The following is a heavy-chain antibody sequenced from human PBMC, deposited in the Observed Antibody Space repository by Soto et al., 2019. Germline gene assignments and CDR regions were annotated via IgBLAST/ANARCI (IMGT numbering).Heavy chain of an antibody. CDR3: ATDKFQGAHRLFDG. CDR1: GFNFNNYG. Sequence: PAGSLRLSCRASGFNFNNYGMKWVRQPPGWGLEGVSGISASGSRRDYGDSVKGRSTISRDNPNKNLYLQMSSLRAEDTAVYLCATDKFQGAHRLFDGWGKGT. V-gene: IGHV3-23*01. J-gene: IGHJ4*02. CDR2: ISASGSRR.